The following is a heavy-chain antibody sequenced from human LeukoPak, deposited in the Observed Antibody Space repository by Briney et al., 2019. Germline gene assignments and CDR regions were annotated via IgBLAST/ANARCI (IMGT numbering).Heavy chain of an antibody. Sequence: SETLSLTCTVSGGSISSYYWGWIRQPPGKGLEWIGSIYYSGSTYYNPSLKSRVTISVDTSKNQFSLKLSSVTAADTAVYYCASAGDYYDSSGYLWGQGTLVTVSS. CDR1: GGSISSYY. J-gene: IGHJ4*02. V-gene: IGHV4-39*07. D-gene: IGHD3-22*01. CDR2: IYYSGST. CDR3: ASAGDYYDSSGYL.